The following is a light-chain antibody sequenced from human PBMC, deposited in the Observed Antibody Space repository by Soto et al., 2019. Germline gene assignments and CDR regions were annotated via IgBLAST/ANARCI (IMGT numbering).Light chain of an antibody. Sequence: SYELTQLPSVSVAPGKTARITCGGNNIGSKSVHWYQQKPGQAPVLVIYYDSDRPSGIPERFSGSNSGNTATLTISRVEAGDEADYYCQVWDSSSDLNWVFGGGTKLTVL. V-gene: IGLV3-21*04. CDR1: NIGSKS. J-gene: IGLJ3*02. CDR3: QVWDSSSDLNWV. CDR2: YDS.